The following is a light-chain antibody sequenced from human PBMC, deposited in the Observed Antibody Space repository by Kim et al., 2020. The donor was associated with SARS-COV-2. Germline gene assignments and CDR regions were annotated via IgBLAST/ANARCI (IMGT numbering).Light chain of an antibody. Sequence: PGARAPLSISASQNIDPYFALYPQRPGPAPRPLVYDASNWAPGVPDRFSCSGSGTDFTLTISSLEPEDFSIYFCQQRNSWPPAVTFGGGTKVDI. V-gene: IGKV3-11*01. CDR3: QQRNSWPPAVT. CDR2: DAS. J-gene: IGKJ4*01. CDR1: QNIDPY.